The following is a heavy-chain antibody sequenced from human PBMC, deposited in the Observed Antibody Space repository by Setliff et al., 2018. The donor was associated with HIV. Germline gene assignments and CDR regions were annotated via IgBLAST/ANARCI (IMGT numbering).Heavy chain of an antibody. D-gene: IGHD6-6*01. J-gene: IGHJ1*01. CDR3: ARDPAPSSSASYFQH. CDR2: INPSSGST. CDR1: GYTFTSYY. Sequence: ASVKVSCKASGYTFTSYYMHWVRQAPGQGLEWMGIINPSSGSTTYAQKFQGRVTMTRDTSTSTVYMELSSLRSEDTAVYYCARDPAPSSSASYFQHWGQGTPVTVPS. V-gene: IGHV1-46*01.